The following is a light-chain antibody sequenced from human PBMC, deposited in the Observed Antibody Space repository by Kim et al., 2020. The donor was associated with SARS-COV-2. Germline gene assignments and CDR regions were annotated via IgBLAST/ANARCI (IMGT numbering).Light chain of an antibody. CDR1: QDISNY. CDR2: DAS. Sequence: ASVGDRVTINCQESQDISNYLNWDQQKPGKATKLLIYDASNLETGVPSRFSGSGSGTDFTFTISSLQPEDIATYYCQQYDNLPSTFGQGTRLEIK. CDR3: QQYDNLPST. V-gene: IGKV1-33*01. J-gene: IGKJ5*01.